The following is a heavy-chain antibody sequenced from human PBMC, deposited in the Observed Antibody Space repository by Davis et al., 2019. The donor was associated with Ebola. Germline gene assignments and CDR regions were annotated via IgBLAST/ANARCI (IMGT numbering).Heavy chain of an antibody. CDR1: GFTFKSHA. CDR2: IYDQST. CDR3: ATTQWLREFDN. V-gene: IGHV3-53*05. J-gene: IGHJ4*02. Sequence: GESLKISCVTSGFTFKSHAISWVRQAPGKGLEWVSVIYDQSTAYADAVRGRFIISRDKSNNTLYLEMSSLRVDDTAVYYCATTQWLREFDNWGQGTLVTVSS. D-gene: IGHD6-19*01.